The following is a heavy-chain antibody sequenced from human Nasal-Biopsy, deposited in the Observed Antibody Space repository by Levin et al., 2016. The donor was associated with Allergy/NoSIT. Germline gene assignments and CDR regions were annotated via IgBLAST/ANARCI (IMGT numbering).Heavy chain of an antibody. D-gene: IGHD1-26*01. Sequence: LRLSCTLSGDSISRDHSYSWIRQPPGRGLQWIGHINYYGIPLYEPSLQSRASVSLDKSKNQFSLSLSSVTAADTAVYYCARGGSSLWNYFDLWGLGTRVTVSS. J-gene: IGHJ2*01. CDR3: ARGGSSLWNYFDL. V-gene: IGHV4-30-2*01. CDR2: INYYGIP. CDR1: GDSISRDHSY.